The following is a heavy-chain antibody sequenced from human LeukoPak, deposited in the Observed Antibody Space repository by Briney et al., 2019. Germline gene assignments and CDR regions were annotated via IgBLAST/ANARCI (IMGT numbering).Heavy chain of an antibody. J-gene: IGHJ4*02. Sequence: GGSLRLSCAASGFTFSNYCMNWVRQAPGKGLVWVSRINSDRSSTTYADSVKGRFTISRDNAKNTLYLQMNSLRAEDTAVYYCRGRDCSGGSWYSVYWGEGTLVTVSS. CDR1: GFTFSNYC. D-gene: IGHD2-15*01. CDR3: RGRDCSGGSWYSVY. CDR2: INSDRSST. V-gene: IGHV3-74*03.